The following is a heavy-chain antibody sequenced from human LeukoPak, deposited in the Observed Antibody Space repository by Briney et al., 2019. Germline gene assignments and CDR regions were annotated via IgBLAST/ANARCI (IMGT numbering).Heavy chain of an antibody. J-gene: IGHJ3*02. CDR1: GYTFTSYY. D-gene: IGHD3-10*01. CDR3: ARDRAFSDAFDI. V-gene: IGHV1-46*01. Sequence: ASVTVSCKASGYTFTSYYMHWVRQAPGQGLEWMGIINPSGDSTNYAQKFQGRVTMTRDTSTSTVYMELSSLRSEDTAVYYCARDRAFSDAFDIWGQGTMVTVSS. CDR2: INPSGDST.